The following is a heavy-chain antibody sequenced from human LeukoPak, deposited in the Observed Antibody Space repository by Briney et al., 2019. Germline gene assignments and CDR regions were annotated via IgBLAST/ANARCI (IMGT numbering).Heavy chain of an antibody. CDR2: INHSGST. CDR3: ARGWGY. V-gene: IGHV4-34*01. J-gene: IGHJ4*02. D-gene: IGHD3-16*01. Sequence: SETLSLTCAVYGGSFSGYYWSWIRQPPGKGLEWIGEINHSGSTNYNPSLKSRVAISVDTSKNQFSLKLSSVTAADTAVYYCARGWGYWGQGTLVTVSS. CDR1: GGSFSGYY.